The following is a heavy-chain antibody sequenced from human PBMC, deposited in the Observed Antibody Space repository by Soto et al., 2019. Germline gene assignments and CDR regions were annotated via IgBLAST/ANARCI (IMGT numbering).Heavy chain of an antibody. CDR1: GFTFSSYA. D-gene: IGHD2-2*01. CDR2: IAGNDAGA. CDR3: AKDSLSSSTWHLYHFDH. J-gene: IGHJ4*02. Sequence: VQLLESGGGLVQPGGSLRLSCAASGFTFSSYAMSWVRQPPGQGLQWVSTIAGNDAGADFAESVRGRFTISRDNSKNTLYLQMDSLTGEDTAIYYCAKDSLSSSTWHLYHFDHWGQGTLVTVSS. V-gene: IGHV3-23*01.